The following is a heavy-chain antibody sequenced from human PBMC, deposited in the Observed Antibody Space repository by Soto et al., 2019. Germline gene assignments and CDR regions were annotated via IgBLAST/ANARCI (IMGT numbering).Heavy chain of an antibody. D-gene: IGHD2-2*01. CDR1: GYSFTSKD. V-gene: IGHV1-3*01. Sequence: ASVKVSCKTSGYSFTSKDLQWVRQAPGQRLEWMGWISVANGNPKYSQEFQGRVTFSRDTSASTAYMELSSLRSEDTAVYYCARFSGSSRCLDYWGQGTLVTVSS. CDR2: ISVANGNP. CDR3: ARFSGSSRCLDY. J-gene: IGHJ4*02.